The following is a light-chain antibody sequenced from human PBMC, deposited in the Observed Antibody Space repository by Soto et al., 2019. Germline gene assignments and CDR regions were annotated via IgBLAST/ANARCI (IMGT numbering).Light chain of an antibody. CDR2: AAS. J-gene: IGKJ4*01. CDR1: QGLSEY. V-gene: IGKV1-27*01. Sequence: QVTQFPFSLASSVGGRVTIHFRARQGLSEYLTWYQQKPGKVPKLLIYAASTLQSGVPSRFSGGGSGADFTLTISSLQPEDVATYYCQNYNSAPLTFGGGTKVEIK. CDR3: QNYNSAPLT.